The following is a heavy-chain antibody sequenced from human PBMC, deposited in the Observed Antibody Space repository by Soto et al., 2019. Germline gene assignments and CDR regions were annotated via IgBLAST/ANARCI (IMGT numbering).Heavy chain of an antibody. J-gene: IGHJ6*02. CDR3: ARDQRPPSWNDYYYYGMDV. CDR2: INPSGGST. D-gene: IGHD1-1*01. CDR1: GYTFTSYY. Sequence: ASVKVSCKASGYTFTSYYMHWVRQDPGQGLEWMGIINPSGGSTSYAQKFQGRVTMTRDTSTSTVYMELSSLRSEDTAVYYCARDQRPPSWNDYYYYGMDVWGQGTTVTVSS. V-gene: IGHV1-46*03.